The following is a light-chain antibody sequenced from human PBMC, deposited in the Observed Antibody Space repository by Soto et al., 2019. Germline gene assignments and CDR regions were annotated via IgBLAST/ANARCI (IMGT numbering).Light chain of an antibody. J-gene: IGKJ5*01. CDR1: QSVSSY. Sequence: EIVLTQSPGTLSLSPGERATLSCRASQSVSSYLAWYQQKPGQAPRLLIYDASSGTTGIPDRFSGSGSGTDFTLTICRLEPEDFAVYFCQQYGSLPITFGQGTRLEIK. CDR3: QQYGSLPIT. V-gene: IGKV3-20*01. CDR2: DAS.